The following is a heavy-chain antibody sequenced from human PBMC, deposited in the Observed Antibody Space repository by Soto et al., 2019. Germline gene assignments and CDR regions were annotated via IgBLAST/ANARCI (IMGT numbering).Heavy chain of an antibody. V-gene: IGHV1-18*01. D-gene: IGHD1-1*01. CDR1: GSTFSNYG. J-gene: IGHJ4*02. CDR2: ISAYDGNT. CDR3: ARDDWRNWNDVPFDY. Sequence: QIQLVQSGAEVKKPGASVKVSCKASGSTFSNYGISWVRQAPGQGLEWMGWISAYDGNTNYPQKLQGRVTMTTDTSTSTAYMELRSLRSDDTAVYYCARDDWRNWNDVPFDYWGQGTLVTVSS.